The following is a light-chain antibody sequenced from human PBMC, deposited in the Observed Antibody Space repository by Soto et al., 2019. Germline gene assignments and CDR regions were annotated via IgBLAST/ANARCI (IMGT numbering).Light chain of an antibody. Sequence: QSVLTQPRSVSGSPGQSVTISCTGTSSDVGGYNYVSWYQQHPGKAPKLMIYDVSERPSGVPDRFSGSKSGNTASLTISGXXXXXEADYYCCSYAGSYTFVFGTGTKLTVL. CDR3: CSYAGSYTFV. V-gene: IGLV2-11*01. J-gene: IGLJ1*01. CDR1: SSDVGGYNY. CDR2: DVS.